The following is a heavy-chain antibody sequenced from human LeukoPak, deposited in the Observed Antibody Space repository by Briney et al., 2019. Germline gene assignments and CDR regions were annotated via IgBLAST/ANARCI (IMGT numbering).Heavy chain of an antibody. Sequence: SETLSLTCTVSGGSISSYYWSWIRQPAGKGLEWIGRIYTSGSTNYNPSLKSRVTMSVDTSKNQFSLKLSSVTAADTAVYYCARAVLLWFGEFTDSNWFGPWGQGTLVTVSS. D-gene: IGHD3-10*01. J-gene: IGHJ5*02. CDR1: GGSISSYY. V-gene: IGHV4-4*07. CDR2: IYTSGST. CDR3: ARAVLLWFGEFTDSNWFGP.